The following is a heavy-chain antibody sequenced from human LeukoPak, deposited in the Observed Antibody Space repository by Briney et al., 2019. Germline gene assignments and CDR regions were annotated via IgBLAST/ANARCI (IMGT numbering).Heavy chain of an antibody. CDR3: ARRLWSGYSSFGY. V-gene: IGHV1-69*13. CDR1: GGTFSSYA. Sequence: ASVKVSCKASGGTFSSYAISWVRQAPGQGLGWMGGIIPIFGTANYAQKFQGRVTITADESTSTAYMELSSLRSEDTAVYYCARRLWSGYSSFGYWGQGTLVTVSS. D-gene: IGHD3-3*01. J-gene: IGHJ4*02. CDR2: IIPIFGTA.